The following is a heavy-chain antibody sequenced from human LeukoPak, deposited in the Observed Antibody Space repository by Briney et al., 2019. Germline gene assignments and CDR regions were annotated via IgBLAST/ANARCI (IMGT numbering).Heavy chain of an antibody. CDR1: GDSIRSYY. CDR3: ARVRWYYYDSSGTDAFDI. V-gene: IGHV4-59*01. D-gene: IGHD3-22*01. Sequence: PSETLSLTCTVSGDSIRSYYWSWIRQPPGKGLEWIGYMYHSGSTNYNPSLKSRATISVETSKNQFSLKLSSVTAADTAVYYCARVRWYYYDSSGTDAFDIWGQGTMVTVSS. CDR2: MYHSGST. J-gene: IGHJ3*02.